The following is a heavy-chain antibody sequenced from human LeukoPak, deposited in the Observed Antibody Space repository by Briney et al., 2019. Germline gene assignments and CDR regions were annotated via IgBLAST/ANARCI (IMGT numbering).Heavy chain of an antibody. V-gene: IGHV3-48*01. J-gene: IGHJ6*02. Sequence: GGSLRLSCAASGFTFGSYSMNWVRQAPGKGLEWVSYISSSSSTIYYADSVKGRFAISRDNAKNSLYLQMNSLRAEDTAVYYCARAHLTVYYYDSSGDGMDVWGQGTTVTVSS. CDR2: ISSSSSTI. CDR3: ARAHLTVYYYDSSGDGMDV. D-gene: IGHD3-22*01. CDR1: GFTFGSYS.